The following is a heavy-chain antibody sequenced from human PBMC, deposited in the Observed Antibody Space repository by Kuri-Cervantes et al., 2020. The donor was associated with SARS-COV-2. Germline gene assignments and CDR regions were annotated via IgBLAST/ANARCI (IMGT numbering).Heavy chain of an antibody. Sequence: GESLKISCAASGFTFSSYAMHWVRQAPGKGLEWVAVVSYDGSKKCYADSVKGRFTISRDNSKNTLYLQMNSLRAEDTAVYYCAREHCSSTSCYGLDYWGQGTPVTVSS. D-gene: IGHD2-2*01. CDR1: GFTFSSYA. V-gene: IGHV3-30-3*01. CDR2: VSYDGSKK. CDR3: AREHCSSTSCYGLDY. J-gene: IGHJ4*02.